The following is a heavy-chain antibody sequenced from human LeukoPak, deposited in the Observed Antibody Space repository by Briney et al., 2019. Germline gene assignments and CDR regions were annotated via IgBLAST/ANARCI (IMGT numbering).Heavy chain of an antibody. CDR1: GGSISSGDYY. CDR3: ARVGIVDILIGWPSWFDP. CDR2: IYYSGST. J-gene: IGHJ5*02. D-gene: IGHD3-9*01. V-gene: IGHV4-30-4*01. Sequence: SETLSLTCTVSGGSISSGDYYWSWIRQPPGKGLEWIGNIYYSGSTHYNPSLKSRVTISVDTTNNQFSLKLSSVTAADTAVYYCARVGIVDILIGWPSWFDPWGQGTLVTVSS.